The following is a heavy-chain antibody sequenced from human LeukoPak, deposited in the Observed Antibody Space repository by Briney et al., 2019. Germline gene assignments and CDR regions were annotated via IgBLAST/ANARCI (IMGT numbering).Heavy chain of an antibody. CDR3: ARGGYCSSTSCYGPDWFDP. D-gene: IGHD2-2*01. V-gene: IGHV4-59*01. CDR1: GGSISSYY. CDR2: IYYSGST. J-gene: IGHJ5*02. Sequence: SETLSLTCTVSGGSISSYYWSWIRQPTGKGLEWIGYIYYSGSTNYNPSLKSRVTISVDTSKNQFSLKLSSVTAADTAVYYCARGGYCSSTSCYGPDWFDPWGQGTLVTVSS.